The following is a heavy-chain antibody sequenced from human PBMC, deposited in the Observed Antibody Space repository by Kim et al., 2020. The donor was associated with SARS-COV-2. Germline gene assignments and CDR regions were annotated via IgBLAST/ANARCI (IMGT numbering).Heavy chain of an antibody. Sequence: SETLSLICTVSAGSISSYYWSWIRLPPGKGLEWIGYIHYSGSTNYNPSLKSRVTISVDTSKNQFSLKLSSVTAADTAVYYCARVFYGSGSYYHDYWGQGTLVTVSS. D-gene: IGHD3-10*01. CDR1: AGSISSYY. J-gene: IGHJ4*02. CDR3: ARVFYGSGSYYHDY. V-gene: IGHV4-59*01. CDR2: IHYSGST.